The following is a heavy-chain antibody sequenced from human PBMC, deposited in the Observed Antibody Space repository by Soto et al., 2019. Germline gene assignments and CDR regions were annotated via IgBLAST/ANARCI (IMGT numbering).Heavy chain of an antibody. V-gene: IGHV3-21*01. J-gene: IGHJ4*02. CDR3: ARDDIAVAGNGRDPGPDYFDY. Sequence: GGSLRLSCAASGFTFSSYSMNWVRQAPGKGLEWVSSISSSSSYIYYADSVKGRFTISRDNAKNSLYLQMNSLRAEDTAVYYCARDDIAVAGNGRDPGPDYFDYWGQGTLVTVSS. CDR2: ISSSSSYI. CDR1: GFTFSSYS. D-gene: IGHD6-19*01.